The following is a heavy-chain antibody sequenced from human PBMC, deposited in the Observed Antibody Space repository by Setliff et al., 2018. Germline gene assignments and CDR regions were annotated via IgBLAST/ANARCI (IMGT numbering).Heavy chain of an antibody. CDR3: ARGQHPPWSGYPYYYMDV. CDR1: GGTFSSYA. D-gene: IGHD3-3*01. Sequence: GASVKVSCKASGGTFSSYAISWVRQAPGQGLEWMGRIIPIFGTANYAQKFQGRVTITADKSTSTAYMELSSLRSEDTAVYYCARGQHPPWSGYPYYYMDVWGKGTTVTVSS. J-gene: IGHJ6*03. CDR2: IIPIFGTA. V-gene: IGHV1-69*06.